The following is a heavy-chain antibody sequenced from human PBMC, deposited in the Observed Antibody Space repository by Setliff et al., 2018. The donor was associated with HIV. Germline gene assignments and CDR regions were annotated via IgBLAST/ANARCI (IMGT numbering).Heavy chain of an antibody. CDR1: EDTFNSYT. Sequence: SVKVCKASEDTFNSYTIHWVRQTPGQGLEWMGRTIPVLSMSNFALKFQGRGSIFADKSTSTAYLGLNGLTSEDTAIYYCATSFGSGVAPFDNWGQGTLVTVSS. CDR3: ATSFGSGVAPFDN. V-gene: IGHV1-69*02. D-gene: IGHD3-10*01. J-gene: IGHJ4*02. CDR2: TIPVLSMS.